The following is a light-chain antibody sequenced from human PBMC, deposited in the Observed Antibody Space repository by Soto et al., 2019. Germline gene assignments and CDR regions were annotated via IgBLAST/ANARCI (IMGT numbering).Light chain of an antibody. Sequence: EIVMPQSPTPLSVSPGERSTLSCRASQSVSSNLAWYQQKPGQAPRLLIYGASTRATGIPDRFTGSGSGTDFTLTISRLEPEDFAVYYCQQDGSSPLTFGGGTKVDI. CDR3: QQDGSSPLT. V-gene: IGKV3-20*01. CDR2: GAS. CDR1: QSVSSN. J-gene: IGKJ4*01.